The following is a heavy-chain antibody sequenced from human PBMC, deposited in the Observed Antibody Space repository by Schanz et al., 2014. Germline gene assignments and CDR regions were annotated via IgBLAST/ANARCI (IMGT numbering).Heavy chain of an antibody. CDR2: ISSSSMYI. CDR3: VRDKKRFVAVAGRAPFDD. CDR1: GFSFSTYA. V-gene: IGHV3-21*01. Sequence: EVQLLESGGTVVQPGGSLRVSCAASGFSFSTYAMTWVRQAPGKGLEWVSSISSSSMYIYQADSMRGRFTISRDNAKNSLYLQVNNLSAEDTAVYYCVRDKKRFVAVAGRAPFDDWGQGTLVTVSS. J-gene: IGHJ4*02. D-gene: IGHD6-19*01.